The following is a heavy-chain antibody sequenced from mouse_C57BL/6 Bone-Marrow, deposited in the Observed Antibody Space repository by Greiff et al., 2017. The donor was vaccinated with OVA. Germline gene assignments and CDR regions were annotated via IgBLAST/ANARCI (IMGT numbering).Heavy chain of an antibody. Sequence: DVQLQESGPGLVKPSQSLSLTCSVTGYSITSGYYWNWIRQFPGNKLEWMGYISYDGSNNYNPSLKNRISITRDTSKNQFFLKLNSVTTEDTATYYCARKGDGYYLYAMDYWGQGTSVTVSS. D-gene: IGHD2-3*01. V-gene: IGHV3-6*01. CDR2: ISYDGSN. CDR3: ARKGDGYYLYAMDY. CDR1: GYSITSGYY. J-gene: IGHJ4*01.